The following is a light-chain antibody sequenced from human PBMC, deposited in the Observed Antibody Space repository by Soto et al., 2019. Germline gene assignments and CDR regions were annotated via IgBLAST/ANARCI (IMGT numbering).Light chain of an antibody. CDR3: QYRNTWPQA. CDR2: DAS. V-gene: IGKV3-11*01. Sequence: EIVLTQSPATLSLSPGERATLSCRASQSVGIYLGWYQQRPGQAPRLLIYDASNRAAGIPARSSGSGSGTDFTLTITSLEYEDFAVYYCQYRNTWPQAFGQGTRLEIK. J-gene: IGKJ5*01. CDR1: QSVGIY.